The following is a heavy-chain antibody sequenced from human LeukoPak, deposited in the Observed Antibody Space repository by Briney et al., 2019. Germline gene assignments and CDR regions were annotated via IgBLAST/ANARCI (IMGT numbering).Heavy chain of an antibody. V-gene: IGHV3-21*01. Sequence: PGGSLRLSCAASGFTFSSYSMNWVRQAPGQGLEWIASISSSSSYIYYADSVKGRFTISRDNSKNTLYLQMNSLRAEDTAVYFCAKDIDSYYDSSGYYTGFDYWGQGTLVTVSS. J-gene: IGHJ4*02. CDR3: AKDIDSYYDSSGYYTGFDY. CDR2: ISSSSSYI. D-gene: IGHD3-22*01. CDR1: GFTFSSYS.